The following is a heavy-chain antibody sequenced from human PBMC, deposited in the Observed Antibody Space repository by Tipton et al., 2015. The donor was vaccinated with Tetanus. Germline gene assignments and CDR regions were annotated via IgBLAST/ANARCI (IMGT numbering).Heavy chain of an antibody. J-gene: IGHJ4*02. V-gene: IGHV3-48*01. Sequence: SLRLSCAASGFTLRSYSMNWVRQAPGKGLEWVSYISTTGNTIYYADSVKGRFTISRDNSMNTVYLQMNSLRADDTAIYYCAKDRGPSSWYRLDNWGQGTLLTVSS. D-gene: IGHD6-13*01. CDR2: ISTTGNTI. CDR1: GFTLRSYS. CDR3: AKDRGPSSWYRLDN.